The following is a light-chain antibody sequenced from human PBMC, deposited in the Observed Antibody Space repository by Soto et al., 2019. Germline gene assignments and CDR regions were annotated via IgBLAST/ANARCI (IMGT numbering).Light chain of an antibody. CDR3: QQYYSYPPWT. V-gene: IGKV1-5*01. J-gene: IGKJ1*01. CDR1: ESMSNC. CDR2: GAS. Sequence: DIQMTQSPSTQSTSVGGRVTITCRASESMSNCLAWYQQKPGKGPKLLISGASSLQSGVPSRFSGSGSGTDFTLTFICLQSEDFATYYSQQYYSYPPWTFGQGTKVEI.